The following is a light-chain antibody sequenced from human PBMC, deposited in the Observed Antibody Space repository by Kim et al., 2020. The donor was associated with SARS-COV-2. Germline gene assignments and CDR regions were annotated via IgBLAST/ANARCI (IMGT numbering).Light chain of an antibody. Sequence: AIQLTQSPSSLSASVGDRVTITCRASQGISSALAWYQQKPGKAPKLLIYDASSLESGVPSRFSGSGSGTDFTLTISSLQPEDFATYNCKLINNHPLTFGGGTKVVTK. J-gene: IGKJ4*01. CDR1: QGISSA. CDR3: KLINNHPLT. CDR2: DAS. V-gene: IGKV1D-13*01.